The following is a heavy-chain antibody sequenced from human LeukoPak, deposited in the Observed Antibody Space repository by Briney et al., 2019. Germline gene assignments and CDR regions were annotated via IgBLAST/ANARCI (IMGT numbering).Heavy chain of an antibody. CDR2: FDPEDGET. J-gene: IGHJ4*02. D-gene: IGHD6-19*01. CDR3: ATTADSSGWYPFNY. CDR1: GYTLTELS. Sequence: ASVKVSCKVSGYTLTELSMHWVRQAPGKGLEWMGGFDPEDGETIYAQKFQGRVTMTEDTSTDTAYMELSSLRSEDTAVYYCATTADSSGWYPFNYWGQGTLVTVSS. V-gene: IGHV1-24*01.